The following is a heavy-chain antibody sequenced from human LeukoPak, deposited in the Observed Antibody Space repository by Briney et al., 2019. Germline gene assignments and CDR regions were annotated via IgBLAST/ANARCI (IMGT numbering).Heavy chain of an antibody. CDR1: GLIFSDEY. D-gene: IGHD3-10*01. CDR2: ISNTGDFI. J-gene: IGHJ4*02. Sequence: GGSLRLSCAVSGLIFSDEYMSWIRQAPGKGLEWISYISNTGDFIAYADSVKGRFTISRDNAKNSLYLQMNSLRAEDAAAYYCVRGRGAGPGAHFDYWGQGTLVTVSS. V-gene: IGHV3-11*01. CDR3: VRGRGAGPGAHFDY.